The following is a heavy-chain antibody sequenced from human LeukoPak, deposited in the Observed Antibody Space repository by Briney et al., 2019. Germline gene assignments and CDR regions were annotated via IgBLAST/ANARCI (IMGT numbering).Heavy chain of an antibody. CDR1: GFTFSSYA. CDR2: ISYDGSNK. CDR3: AREGDI. Sequence: PGGSLRLSCAASGFTFSSYAMHWVRQAPGKGLEWVAVISYDGSNKYYADSVKGRFTISRDNSKNTLYLQMNSLRAEDTAVYYCAREGDIWGQGTMVTVPS. V-gene: IGHV3-30-3*01. J-gene: IGHJ3*02.